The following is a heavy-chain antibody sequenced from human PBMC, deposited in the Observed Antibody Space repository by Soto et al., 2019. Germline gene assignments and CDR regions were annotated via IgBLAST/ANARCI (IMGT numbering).Heavy chain of an antibody. V-gene: IGHV1-46*01. J-gene: IGHJ5*02. D-gene: IGHD3-16*01. CDR3: ARMATFGSLNWFDP. CDR1: GYTFTSYY. CDR2: INPSGDT. Sequence: VASVQVSCKASGYTFTSYYMHWVRQAPGQGLEWMGIINPSGDTGYAQKFQGRVTMTRDISIATAYMELSSLRSDDTAIYYCARMATFGSLNWFDPWGQGTLVTVSS.